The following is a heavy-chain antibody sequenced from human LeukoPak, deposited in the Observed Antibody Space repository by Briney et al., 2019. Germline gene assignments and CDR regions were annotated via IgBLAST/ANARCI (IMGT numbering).Heavy chain of an antibody. Sequence: GRSLRLSCAASGFTFSSYGMHWVRQAPGKGLEWVAVIWYDGSNKYYADSVKGRFTISRDNSKNTLYLQMNSLRAEDTAVYYCARANYLDAFDIWGQGTMVTVSS. CDR2: IWYDGSNK. D-gene: IGHD3-10*01. V-gene: IGHV3-33*01. J-gene: IGHJ3*02. CDR3: ARANYLDAFDI. CDR1: GFTFSSYG.